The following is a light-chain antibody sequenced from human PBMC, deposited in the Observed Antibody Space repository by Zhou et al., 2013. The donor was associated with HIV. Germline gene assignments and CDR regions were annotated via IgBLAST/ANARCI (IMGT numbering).Light chain of an antibody. CDR3: QQSYSTPYT. V-gene: IGKV1-39*01. CDR1: QDISNY. Sequence: DIQMTQSPSSLSASVGDRVTITCQASQDISNYLNWYQQKPGKAPKVLIYGASSLQSGVPSRFSGSGSGTDFTLTISSLQPEDFATYYCQQSYSTPYTFGQGTKLEIK. CDR2: GAS. J-gene: IGKJ2*01.